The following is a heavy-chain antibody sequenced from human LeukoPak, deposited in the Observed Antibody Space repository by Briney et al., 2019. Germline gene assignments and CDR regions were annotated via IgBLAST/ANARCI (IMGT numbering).Heavy chain of an antibody. V-gene: IGHV3-23*01. CDR1: GFTFGDYA. Sequence: GGSLRLSCTASGFTFGDYAMSWVRQAPGKGLEWVSSISGSGGDTYYAGSVKGRFTISRDNSKNTLYLQMNSLRVEDTAIYYCATPSDGSGSYFGYWGQGTLVSVSS. CDR3: ATPSDGSGSYFGY. J-gene: IGHJ4*02. D-gene: IGHD3-10*01. CDR2: ISGSGGDT.